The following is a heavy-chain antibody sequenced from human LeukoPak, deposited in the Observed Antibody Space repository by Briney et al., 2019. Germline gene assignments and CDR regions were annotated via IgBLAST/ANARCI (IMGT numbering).Heavy chain of an antibody. Sequence: GGSLRLSCAASGFPFDDYAMHWVRQAPGKGLEWVSGISWNSGSIGYADSVKGRFTISRDNAKNSLYLQMNSLRAEDTAVYYCARDGHIVVVTAIPEYFQHWGQGTLVTVSS. CDR3: ARDGHIVVVTAIPEYFQH. CDR1: GFPFDDYA. V-gene: IGHV3-9*01. CDR2: ISWNSGSI. D-gene: IGHD2-21*02. J-gene: IGHJ1*01.